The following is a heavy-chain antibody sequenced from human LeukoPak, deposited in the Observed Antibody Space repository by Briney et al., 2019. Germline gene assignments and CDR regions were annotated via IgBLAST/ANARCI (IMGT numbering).Heavy chain of an antibody. D-gene: IGHD1-26*01. CDR1: GGSISGSTYY. V-gene: IGHV4-61*02. J-gene: IGHJ4*02. CDR2: IYASGST. CDR3: ARDGGSYPLDY. Sequence: SQTLSLTCTVSGGSISGSTYYWGWIRQPAGKGLEWIGRIYASGSTSYNPSLKSRATISVDTSKNQFSLKLSSVTAADTAIYYCARDGGSYPLDYWGRGTLVTASS.